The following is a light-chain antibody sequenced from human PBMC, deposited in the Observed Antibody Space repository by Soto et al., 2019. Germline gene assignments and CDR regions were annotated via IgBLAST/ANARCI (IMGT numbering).Light chain of an antibody. CDR3: QQYDSSPPMYT. V-gene: IGKV3-20*01. CDR2: AAS. Sequence: EIVLTQSPGTLSLSPGERATLSCRASQSISSSFLAWYQQKPGQAPRLLIYAASSRATGIPDRFSGGGSGTDFTLTISRLEPEDFAVYYCQQYDSSPPMYTFGQGTKLEIK. CDR1: QSISSSF. J-gene: IGKJ2*01.